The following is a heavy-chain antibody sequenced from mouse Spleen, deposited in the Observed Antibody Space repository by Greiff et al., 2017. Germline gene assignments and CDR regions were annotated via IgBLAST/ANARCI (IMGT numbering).Heavy chain of an antibody. CDR1: GYSITSGYY. D-gene: IGHD2-1*01. CDR2: ISYDGSN. Sequence: EVQLQESGPGLVKPSQSLSLTCSVTGYSITSGYYWNWIRQFPGNKLEWMGYISYDGSNNYNPSLKNRISITRDTSKNQFFLKLNSVTTEDTATYYCAKDGKEIYYAMDYWGQGTSVTVSS. CDR3: AKDGKEIYYAMDY. V-gene: IGHV3-6*01. J-gene: IGHJ4*01.